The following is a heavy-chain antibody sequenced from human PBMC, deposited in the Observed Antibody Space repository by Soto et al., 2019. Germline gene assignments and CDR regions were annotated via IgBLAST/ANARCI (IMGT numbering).Heavy chain of an antibody. CDR2: MNVDTGGT. CDR3: ASDGNFALLGYSFGFDF. J-gene: IGHJ4*02. V-gene: IGHV1-2*05. Sequence: QVQLVQSGAEVKKPGASVRVSCEASGYRFTTHYIHWVRQAPGQGLEWMGRMNVDTGGTTYAHKFQGRVTMSRDRSIRTAYLEVISVKSDDTDMYYCASDGNFALLGYSFGFDFWGQGTLVTVSS. CDR1: GYRFTTHY. D-gene: IGHD5-18*01.